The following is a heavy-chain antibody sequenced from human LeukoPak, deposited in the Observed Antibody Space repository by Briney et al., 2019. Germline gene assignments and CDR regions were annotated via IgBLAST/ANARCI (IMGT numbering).Heavy chain of an antibody. V-gene: IGHV3-64*01. CDR1: GFSLSSYS. J-gene: IGHJ6*02. CDR3: ARGNGRNPRSRVYAMDV. D-gene: IGHD4-23*01. Sequence: GGSLRLSCVTSGFSLSSYSMVWVRQAPGKGLEYVSGVGNNGGNTNYANSVRGRFTISRDNSKNTLYLQMDNLRSEDMAVYYCARGNGRNPRSRVYAMDVWGQGTTVTVS. CDR2: VGNNGGNT.